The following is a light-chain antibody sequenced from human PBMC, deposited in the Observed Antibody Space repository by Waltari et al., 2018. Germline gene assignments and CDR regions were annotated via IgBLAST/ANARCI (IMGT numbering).Light chain of an antibody. J-gene: IGLJ1*01. V-gene: IGLV1-47*01. Sequence: QSVLTQPPSASGTPGQRVTISCSGSSSKIGSNHVYWYQQLPGMAPTLLIYRNDQRPSGVPDRFSGSKSGSSASLAISGLRSEDEADYYCGAWDDSLSGHYVFGTGTKVTVL. CDR2: RND. CDR3: GAWDDSLSGHYV. CDR1: SSKIGSNH.